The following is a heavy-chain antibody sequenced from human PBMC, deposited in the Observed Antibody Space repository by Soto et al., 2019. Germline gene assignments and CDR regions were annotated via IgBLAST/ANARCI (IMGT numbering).Heavy chain of an antibody. CDR3: ARDMNRGIIISGWFDP. D-gene: IGHD3-10*01. CDR2: INPSGGST. CDR1: GYTFSSYY. J-gene: IGHJ5*02. Sequence: ASVKVSCKASGYTFSSYYIHWVRQAPGQGLEWMGIINPSGGSTSYVQKFQGRVTMTRDTSTSTVYMELSSLRSEDTAVYYCARDMNRGIIISGWFDPWGQGTLVTVPS. V-gene: IGHV1-46*01.